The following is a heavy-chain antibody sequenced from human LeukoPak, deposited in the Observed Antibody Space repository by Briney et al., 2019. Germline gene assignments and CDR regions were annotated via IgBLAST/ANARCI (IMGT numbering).Heavy chain of an antibody. J-gene: IGHJ4*02. CDR2: IIPIFGTA. V-gene: IGHV1-69*13. D-gene: IGHD6-19*01. CDR3: ARDLESSGWLVF. Sequence: GASVKVSCKASGGTFSSYAISWVRQAPGQGLEWMGGIIPIFGTANYGQKFQGRVTITADESTSTAYMELSSLRSEDTAVYYCARDLESSGWLVFWGQGTLVTVSS. CDR1: GGTFSSYA.